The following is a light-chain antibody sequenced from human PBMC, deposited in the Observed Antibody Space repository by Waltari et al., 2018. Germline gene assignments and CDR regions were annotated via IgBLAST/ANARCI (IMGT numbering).Light chain of an antibody. V-gene: IGKV4-1*01. CDR2: WAS. J-gene: IGKJ3*01. CDR1: QSVVYSSNNKNY. Sequence: DIVMTQSPDSLAVSLGERATINCKSSQSVVYSSNNKNYLAWYQQKPGQPPNLLIYWASTRESGVHDRFSGSGAGTDFTLTISSLQAEDVAVYYCQQYYSTPFTFGPGTKVDIK. CDR3: QQYYSTPFT.